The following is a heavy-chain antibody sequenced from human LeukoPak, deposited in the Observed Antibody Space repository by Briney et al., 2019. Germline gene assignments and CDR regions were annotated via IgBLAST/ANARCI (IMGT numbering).Heavy chain of an antibody. J-gene: IGHJ6*02. CDR2: TYYTGNS. CDR3: GGSRSYYYYGVDV. D-gene: IGHD6-13*01. Sequence: SETLSLTCTVSGDSISNYHWNWIRQPPGKGLEWLGYTYYTGNSKYNPSVQSRVTMSVDTSKNQISLKLTSVTAADTAVYYCGGSRSYYYYGVDVWGQGTTVTVSS. V-gene: IGHV4-59*01. CDR1: GDSISNYH.